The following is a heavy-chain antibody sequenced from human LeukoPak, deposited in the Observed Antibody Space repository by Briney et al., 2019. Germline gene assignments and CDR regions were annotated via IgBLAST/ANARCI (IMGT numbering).Heavy chain of an antibody. CDR3: ARRSRYCSSTSCYRSVDTAMVNYYYYGMDV. J-gene: IGHJ6*02. Sequence: PGGSLRLSCAASGFTFSSYGMHWVRQAPGKGLEWVAVIWYDGSNKYYADSVKGRFTISRDNSKNTLYLRMNSLRAEDTAVYYCARRSRYCSSTSCYRSVDTAMVNYYYYGMDVWGQGTTVTVSS. V-gene: IGHV3-33*01. CDR2: IWYDGSNK. CDR1: GFTFSSYG. D-gene: IGHD2-2*02.